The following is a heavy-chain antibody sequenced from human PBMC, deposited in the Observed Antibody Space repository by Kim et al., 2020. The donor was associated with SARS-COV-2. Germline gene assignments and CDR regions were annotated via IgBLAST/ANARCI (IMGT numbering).Heavy chain of an antibody. V-gene: IGHV4-34*01. J-gene: IGHJ2*01. Sequence: SETLSLTCAVYGGSFSGYYWSWIRQPPGKGLEWIGEINHSGSTNYNPSLKSRVTISVDTSKNQFSLKLSSVTAADTAVYYCARFEPYPYWYFDLWGRGTLVTVSS. CDR3: ARFEPYPYWYFDL. CDR2: INHSGST. D-gene: IGHD3-9*01. CDR1: GGSFSGYY.